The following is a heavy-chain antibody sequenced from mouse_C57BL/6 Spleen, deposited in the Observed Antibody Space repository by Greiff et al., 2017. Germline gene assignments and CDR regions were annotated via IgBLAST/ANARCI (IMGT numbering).Heavy chain of an antibody. CDR3: ARRSSTTVGHYDMGC. CDR1: GFTFSDYG. D-gene: IGHD1-1*01. V-gene: IGHV5-17*01. J-gene: IGHJ4*01. CDR2: ISSGSSTI. Sequence: EVKLMESGGGLVKPGGSLKLSCAASGFTFSDYGMPWVRQAPEKGLEWVAYISSGSSTIYYADTVKGQFTISRDNAKNTLFLQMNSLRSEDTAMYYCARRSSTTVGHYDMGCRGQGASVSVST.